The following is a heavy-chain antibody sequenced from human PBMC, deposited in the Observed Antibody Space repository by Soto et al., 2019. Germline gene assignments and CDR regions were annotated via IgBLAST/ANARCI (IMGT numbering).Heavy chain of an antibody. CDR2: INHSGST. V-gene: IGHV4-34*01. D-gene: IGHD3-10*01. CDR3: ARGHVNYYGSGTHAVDI. J-gene: IGHJ3*02. Sequence: QVQLQQWGAGLLKPSETLSLTCAVYGGSFSGYYWSWIRQPPGKGLEWIGEINHSGSTNYNPSLKRRVTISVDTSKNQFSLKLSYVTAADTAVYYCARGHVNYYGSGTHAVDIWGQGTMVTVSS. CDR1: GGSFSGYY.